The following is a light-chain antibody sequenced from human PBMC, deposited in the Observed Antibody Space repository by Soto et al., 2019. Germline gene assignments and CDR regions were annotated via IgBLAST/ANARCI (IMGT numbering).Light chain of an antibody. CDR2: EGT. CDR3: SSYAGGSTYYV. J-gene: IGLJ1*01. V-gene: IGLV2-23*01. Sequence: SALTQPPSVSGSPGQSITISCTGTSSDIGSYNVVSWYQQHPDKVPKLMIYEGTKRPSGVSNRFSGFKSGNTASLTISGLQAEDEADYFCSSYAGGSTYYVFGTGTKLTVL. CDR1: SSDIGSYNV.